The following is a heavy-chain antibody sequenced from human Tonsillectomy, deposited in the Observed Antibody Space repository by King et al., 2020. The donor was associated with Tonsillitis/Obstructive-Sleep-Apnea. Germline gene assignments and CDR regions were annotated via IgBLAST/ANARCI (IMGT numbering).Heavy chain of an antibody. CDR3: ARDPDYADY. D-gene: IGHD4-17*01. J-gene: IGHJ4*02. V-gene: IGHV3-7*03. CDR2: IEQDGSGK. Sequence: QLVQSGGGLVQPGGSLRLSCAASGFTFSSYWMSWVRQAPGKGLEWVANIEQDGSGKYYVDSVKGRFAISRDNAKNSLYLQMNSLRAEDTAVYYCARDPDYADYWGQGTLVTVSS. CDR1: GFTFSSYW.